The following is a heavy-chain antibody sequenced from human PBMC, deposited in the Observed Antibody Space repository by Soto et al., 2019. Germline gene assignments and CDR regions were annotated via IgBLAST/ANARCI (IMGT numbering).Heavy chain of an antibody. J-gene: IGHJ6*02. Sequence: GGSLRLSCAASGFTFSSYWMSWVRQAPGKXLEWVANIKQDGSEKYYVDSVKGRFTISRDNAKNSLYLQMNSLRAEDTAVYYCARALSITGTTLGYYYGMDVWGQGTTVTVSS. D-gene: IGHD1-7*01. CDR1: GFTFSSYW. V-gene: IGHV3-7*03. CDR2: IKQDGSEK. CDR3: ARALSITGTTLGYYYGMDV.